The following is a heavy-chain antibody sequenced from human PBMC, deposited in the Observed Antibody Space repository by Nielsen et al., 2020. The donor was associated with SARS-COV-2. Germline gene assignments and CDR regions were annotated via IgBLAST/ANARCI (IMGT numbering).Heavy chain of an antibody. CDR2: ISAYNGNT. D-gene: IGHD3-3*01. Sequence: ASVKVSCKASGYTFTSYDINWVRQAPGQGLEWMGWISAYNGNTNYAQKFQGRVTMTTDTSTSTAYMELRSLRSDDTAVYYCARDRVFGVVITGYYYYGMDVWGQGTTVTVSS. V-gene: IGHV1-18*01. CDR1: GYTFTSYD. CDR3: ARDRVFGVVITGYYYYGMDV. J-gene: IGHJ6*02.